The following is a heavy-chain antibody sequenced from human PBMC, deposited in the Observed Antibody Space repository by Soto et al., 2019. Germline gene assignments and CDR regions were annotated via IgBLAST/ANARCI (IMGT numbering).Heavy chain of an antibody. J-gene: IGHJ1*01. CDR3: ARTKTVAGSTEYFHY. CDR1: GGTFSSYA. V-gene: IGHV1-2*04. D-gene: IGHD6-19*01. CDR2: INPISGST. Sequence: GASVKVSCTASGGTFSSYAISWVRQAPGQGLEWMGWINPISGSTNYAQKFQGCVTMTRDTSITTVYMELSRLTSDDTAVYFCARTKTVAGSTEYFHYWGQGTPVTVSS.